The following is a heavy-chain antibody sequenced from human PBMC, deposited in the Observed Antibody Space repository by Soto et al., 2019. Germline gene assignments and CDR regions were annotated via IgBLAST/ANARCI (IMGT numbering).Heavy chain of an antibody. Sequence: ASGNVSSKASGYTFTNFALQWVLQAPGKRLEWMGWINAGNGHTKYSQMYQGRVTITRDTSASTVYMDLSSLTSEDTAVYYCARGIWTMARGAYYFDLWGQETLLTVSS. J-gene: IGHJ4*02. CDR1: GYTFTNFA. D-gene: IGHD3-10*01. V-gene: IGHV1-3*01. CDR3: ARGIWTMARGAYYFDL. CDR2: INAGNGHT.